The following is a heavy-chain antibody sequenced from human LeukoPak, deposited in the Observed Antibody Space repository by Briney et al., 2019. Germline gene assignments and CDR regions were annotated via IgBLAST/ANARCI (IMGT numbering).Heavy chain of an antibody. Sequence: SETLSLTCSVSGGSITRSQYYWGWVRQPPGKGLEWIGSVYYTGSTYYTPSLRSRVSLSVDTSKHQFSLRLTSVTAADTAMYYCARDSQKESHDYWGQGTLVTVSS. CDR3: ARDSQKESHDY. V-gene: IGHV4-39*02. CDR2: VYYTGST. CDR1: GGSITRSQYY. D-gene: IGHD2/OR15-2a*01. J-gene: IGHJ4*02.